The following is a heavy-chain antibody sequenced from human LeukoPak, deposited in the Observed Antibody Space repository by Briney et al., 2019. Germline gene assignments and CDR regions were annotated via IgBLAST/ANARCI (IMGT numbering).Heavy chain of an antibody. CDR1: GFTFSSYS. V-gene: IGHV3-21*01. D-gene: IGHD3-22*01. Sequence: PGGSLRLSCAASGFTFSSYSMNWVRQAPGKGLEWVSSISSSSSYIYYADSVKGRFTISRDNAKNSLYLQMNSLRAEDTAVYYCARDHKNPYYYDSSGFDYWGQGTLVTVSS. CDR3: ARDHKNPYYYDSSGFDY. J-gene: IGHJ4*02. CDR2: ISSSSSYI.